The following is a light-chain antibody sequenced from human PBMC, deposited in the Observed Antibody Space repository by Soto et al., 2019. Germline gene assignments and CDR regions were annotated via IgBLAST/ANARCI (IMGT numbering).Light chain of an antibody. V-gene: IGKV1-17*01. Sequence: DIQMTQSPSSLSASVGDRVTISCRSSQAIRNDVAWYQHKSGQAPTRLIYAASSLQSGVPSRFTGSRSGTEFTLAISSLQPEDFATYYCLQHNTYPLTFGGGTKVDIK. CDR1: QAIRND. CDR2: AAS. J-gene: IGKJ4*01. CDR3: LQHNTYPLT.